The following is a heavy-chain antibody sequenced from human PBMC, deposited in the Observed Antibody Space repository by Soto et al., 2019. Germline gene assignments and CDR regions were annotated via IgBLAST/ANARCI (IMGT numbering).Heavy chain of an antibody. J-gene: IGHJ4*02. CDR2: INAGNGNT. D-gene: IGHD5-12*01. Sequence: QVHLVQSGAEVKEPGASLKVSCKTSGFTFTTHAIHWVRQAPGQRLEWMGWINAGNGNTKYSQRFQDRVTSSRDASASTAYMELSSLTSEDRAVYYCARRNNSGPIDYWGQGTLVTVSS. CDR1: GFTFTTHA. CDR3: ARRNNSGPIDY. V-gene: IGHV1-3*01.